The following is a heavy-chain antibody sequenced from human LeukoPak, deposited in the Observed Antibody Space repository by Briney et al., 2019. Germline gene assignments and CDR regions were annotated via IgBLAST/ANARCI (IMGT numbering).Heavy chain of an antibody. Sequence: SSQTLSLTCAISGDSVSSNSAAWNWIRQSPSRGLEWLGRTCYRSKWYNDYAVSVKSRITINPDTSKNQFSLQLNSVTPEDTAVYYCARASVVAATVPSSYNWFDPWGQGTLVTVSS. CDR2: TCYRSKWYN. D-gene: IGHD2-15*01. V-gene: IGHV6-1*01. CDR1: GDSVSSNSAA. CDR3: ARASVVAATVPSSYNWFDP. J-gene: IGHJ5*02.